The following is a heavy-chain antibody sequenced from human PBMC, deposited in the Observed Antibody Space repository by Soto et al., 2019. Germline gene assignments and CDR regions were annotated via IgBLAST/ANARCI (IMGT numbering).Heavy chain of an antibody. Sequence: PVGSLRLSCAASGFTFTRYSMNSVRQAPGKGLEWVSSISSTTNYIYYGDSMKGRFTISRDNAKNSLYLEMNSLRAEDTAVYYCARESEDLTSNFDYWGQGTLVTVSS. CDR1: GFTFTRYS. J-gene: IGHJ4*02. V-gene: IGHV3-21*06. CDR2: ISSTTNYI. CDR3: ARESEDLTSNFDY.